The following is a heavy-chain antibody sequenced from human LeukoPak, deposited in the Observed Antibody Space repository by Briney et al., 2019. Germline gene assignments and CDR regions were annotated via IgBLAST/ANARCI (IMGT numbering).Heavy chain of an antibody. CDR1: GYTFTSYY. Sequence: ASVKVSCKASGYTFTSYYMHWVRQAPGQGLEWMGWISAYNGNTNYAQKLQGRVTMTTDTSTSTAYMELRSLRSDDTAVYYCARGFQGGSSSPLDYWGQGTLVTVSS. J-gene: IGHJ4*02. CDR2: ISAYNGNT. D-gene: IGHD2-15*01. CDR3: ARGFQGGSSSPLDY. V-gene: IGHV1-18*04.